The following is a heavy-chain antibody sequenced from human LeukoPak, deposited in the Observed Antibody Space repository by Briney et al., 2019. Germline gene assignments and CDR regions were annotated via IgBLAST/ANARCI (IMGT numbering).Heavy chain of an antibody. CDR1: GGSFSGYY. V-gene: IGHV4-34*01. CDR2: INHSGST. CDR3: ARVTTDGYYNY. D-gene: IGHD3-22*01. J-gene: IGHJ4*02. Sequence: SETLSLTCAVYGGSFSGYYWSWIRQPPGKGLEWIGEINHSGSTNYNPSLKSRVTISVDTSENHFSLKLSSVTAADTAVYYCARVTTDGYYNYWGQGTLVTVSS.